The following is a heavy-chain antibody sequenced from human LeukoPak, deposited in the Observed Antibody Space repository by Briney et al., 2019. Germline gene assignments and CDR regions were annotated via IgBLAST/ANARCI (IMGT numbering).Heavy chain of an antibody. CDR3: ARGDDFWSGYPNWFDP. Sequence: GSLRLSWSASGFTFSSYSINLVRQAPGKGLGGVSSISSSSSYIYYADSVKGRFTISRDNAKNSLYLQMNSLRAEDTAVYYCARGDDFWSGYPNWFDPWGQGTLVTVSS. D-gene: IGHD3-3*01. CDR1: GFTFSSYS. V-gene: IGHV3-21*01. J-gene: IGHJ5*02. CDR2: ISSSSSYI.